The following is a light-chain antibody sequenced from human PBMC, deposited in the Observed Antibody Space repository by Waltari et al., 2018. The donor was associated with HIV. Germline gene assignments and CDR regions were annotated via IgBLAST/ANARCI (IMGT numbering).Light chain of an antibody. Sequence: QSFLTQPPSVSAAPGQKGTISCSGSSPNIGKNHESCYQHVPGTAPKLLIYADYQRPSGIPDRFPGSKSATSATLAITGLQTGDEALYYCGTWDYSLSTNVFGGGTKLTVL. V-gene: IGLV1-51*01. J-gene: IGLJ2*01. CDR2: ADY. CDR1: SPNIGKNH. CDR3: GTWDYSLSTNV.